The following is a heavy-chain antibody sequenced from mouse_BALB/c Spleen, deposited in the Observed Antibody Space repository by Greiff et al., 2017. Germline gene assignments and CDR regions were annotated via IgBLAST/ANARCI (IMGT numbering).Heavy chain of an antibody. D-gene: IGHD3-2*01. CDR2: ISSGGGST. J-gene: IGHJ2*01. CDR1: GFAFSSYD. V-gene: IGHV5-12-1*01. CDR3: ARQTARAYYFDY. Sequence: EVKLVESGGGLVKPGGSLKLSCAASGFAFSSYDMSWVRQTPEKRLEWVAYISSGGGSTYYPDTVKGRFTISRDNAKNTLYLQMSSLKSEDTAMYYCARQTARAYYFDYWGQGTTLTVSS.